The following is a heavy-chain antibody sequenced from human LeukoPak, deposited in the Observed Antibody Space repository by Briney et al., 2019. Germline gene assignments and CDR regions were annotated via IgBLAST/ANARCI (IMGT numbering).Heavy chain of an antibody. CDR1: GFTFTSSA. CDR2: IVVGSGNT. J-gene: IGHJ6*02. D-gene: IGHD5-18*01. Sequence: VKVSCKTSGFTFTSSAMQWVRQARGQRLEWIGWIVVGSGNTKYAQKFQERVAITRDTSTSTAYMELSSLRSEDTAVYYCAADLEIQLWFGVGYGMAVWGQGTTVTVSS. CDR3: AADLEIQLWFGVGYGMAV. V-gene: IGHV1-58*02.